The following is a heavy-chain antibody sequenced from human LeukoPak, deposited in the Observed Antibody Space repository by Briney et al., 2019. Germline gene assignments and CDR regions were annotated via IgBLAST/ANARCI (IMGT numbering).Heavy chain of an antibody. CDR3: ARDQADDFWSGHGLYYYYYYMDV. D-gene: IGHD3-3*01. J-gene: IGHJ6*03. CDR2: IYTSGST. V-gene: IGHV4-4*07. Sequence: PSETLSLTYTVSGGPISSYYWSWLRQPAGKGLEWIGRIYTSGSTNYSTSLKSRVTMSVDTSKNQFSLKLSSVTAADTAVYYCARDQADDFWSGHGLYYYYYYMDVWGKGTTVTVSS. CDR1: GGPISSYY.